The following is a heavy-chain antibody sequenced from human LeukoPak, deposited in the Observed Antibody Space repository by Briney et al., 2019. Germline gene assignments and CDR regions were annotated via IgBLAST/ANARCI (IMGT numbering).Heavy chain of an antibody. J-gene: IGHJ4*02. Sequence: PGGSLRLSCAASGFTFSSYAMNWVRQAPGKGLEYVSAISSNGGSTSYANSVKGRFTISRDNSKNTLYLQMGSLRAEDMAVYYCAREAGIVVRCSDYWGQGTLVTVSS. CDR1: GFTFSSYA. V-gene: IGHV3-64*01. CDR3: AREAGIVVRCSDY. CDR2: ISSNGGST. D-gene: IGHD6-19*01.